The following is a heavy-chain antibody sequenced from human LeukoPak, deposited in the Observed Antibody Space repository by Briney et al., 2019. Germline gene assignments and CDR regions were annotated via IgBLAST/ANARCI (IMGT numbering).Heavy chain of an antibody. V-gene: IGHV3-64*01. J-gene: IGHJ4*02. CDR1: GFTFSSYA. CDR2: ISSNGGST. CDR3: ARGRRDSASYWAEDDY. D-gene: IGHD1-26*01. Sequence: GGSLRLSCAASGFTFSSYAMHWVRQAPGKGLEYVSAISSNGGSTYYANSVKGRFTISRDNSKNTLYLQMGSLRAEDMAVYYCARGRRDSASYWAEDDYWGQGTLVTVSS.